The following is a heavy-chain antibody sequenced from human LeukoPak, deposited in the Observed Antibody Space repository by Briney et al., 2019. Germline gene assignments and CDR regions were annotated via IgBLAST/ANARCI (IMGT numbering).Heavy chain of an antibody. CDR2: IYYSGST. CDR1: GGSISSYY. V-gene: IGHV4-59*08. D-gene: IGHD2-21*02. J-gene: IGHJ2*01. Sequence: SETLSLTCTVSGGSISSYYWSWIRQPPGKGLEWIGYIYYSGSTNYNPSLKSRVTISVDTSKNQFSLKLSSVTAADTAVYYCARHGDVWYFDLWGRGTLVTVSS. CDR3: ARHGDVWYFDL.